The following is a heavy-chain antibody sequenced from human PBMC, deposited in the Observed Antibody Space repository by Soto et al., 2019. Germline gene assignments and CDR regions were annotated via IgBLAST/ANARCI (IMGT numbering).Heavy chain of an antibody. V-gene: IGHV4-59*01. CDR1: GGSISSYY. J-gene: IGHJ4*02. Sequence: TLSLTCTVSGGSISSYYWSWIRQPPGKGLEWIGYIYYSGSTNYNPSLKSRVTISVDTSKNQFSLKLSSVTAADTAVYYCARGPLYDYWGQGTLVTVSS. CDR3: ARGPLYDY. CDR2: IYYSGST. D-gene: IGHD2-2*02.